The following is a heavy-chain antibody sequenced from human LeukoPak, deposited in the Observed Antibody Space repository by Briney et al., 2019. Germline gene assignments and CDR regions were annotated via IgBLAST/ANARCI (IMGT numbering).Heavy chain of an antibody. CDR2: IKQDGSET. J-gene: IGHJ4*02. CDR3: VRDNCTGTSCHHFDY. V-gene: IGHV3-7*01. D-gene: IGHD2-2*01. CDR1: GFTFSSYW. Sequence: GGSLRLSCAVSGFTFSSYWMNWVRQAPGKGLEWVALIKQDGSETNYVGSVKGRFTISRDNAKNSLYLQMNSLRAEDTAVYYCVRDNCTGTSCHHFDYWGQGTLVTVSS.